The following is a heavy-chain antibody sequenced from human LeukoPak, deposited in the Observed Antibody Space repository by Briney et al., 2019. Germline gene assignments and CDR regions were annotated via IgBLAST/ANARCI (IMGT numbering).Heavy chain of an antibody. CDR1: GGSVSSGSYY. D-gene: IGHD6-13*01. V-gene: IGHV4-61*01. CDR3: ARGSGGIAAAGPVDY. Sequence: SETLSLTCTVSGGSVSSGSYYWSWIRQPPGKGLEWIRYIYYSGSTNYNPSLKSRVTISVDTSKNQFSLKLSSVTAADTAVYYCARGSGGIAAAGPVDYWGQGTLVTVAS. J-gene: IGHJ4*02. CDR2: IYYSGST.